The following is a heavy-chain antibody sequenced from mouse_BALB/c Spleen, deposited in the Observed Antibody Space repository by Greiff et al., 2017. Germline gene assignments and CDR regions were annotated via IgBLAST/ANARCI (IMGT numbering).Heavy chain of an antibody. Sequence: EVHLVESGGGLVQPGGSLKLSCAASGFTFSSYGMSWVRQTPDKRLELVATINSNGGSTYYPDSVKGRFTISRDNAKNTLYLQMSSLKSEDTAMYYCARDYYDWFAYWGQGTLVTVSA. CDR1: GFTFSSYG. D-gene: IGHD2-4*01. V-gene: IGHV5-6-3*01. CDR3: ARDYYDWFAY. CDR2: INSNGGST. J-gene: IGHJ3*01.